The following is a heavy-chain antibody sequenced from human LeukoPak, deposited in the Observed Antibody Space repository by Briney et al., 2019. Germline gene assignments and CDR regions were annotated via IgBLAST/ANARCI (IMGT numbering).Heavy chain of an antibody. Sequence: PGGSLRLSCAASGFTFSSYAMSRVRQAPGKGLEWVSTISGSAGRTSYADSVKGRFTISRDSPKNRLYLQMHSLRAEDTAIYYCAQDYTGDPPYFHYWGQGTLVTVSS. CDR2: ISGSAGRT. V-gene: IGHV3-23*01. J-gene: IGHJ4*02. CDR1: GFTFSSYA. CDR3: AQDYTGDPPYFHY. D-gene: IGHD2-8*02.